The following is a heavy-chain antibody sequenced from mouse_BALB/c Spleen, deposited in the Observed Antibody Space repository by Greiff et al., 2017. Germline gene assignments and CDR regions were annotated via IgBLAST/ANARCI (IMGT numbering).Heavy chain of an antibody. V-gene: IGHV5-15*02. CDR3: ARDGRAMDY. J-gene: IGHJ4*01. Sequence: EVKLMESGGGLVQPGGSRKLSCAASGFTFSDYGMAWVRQAPGKGLEWVAFISNLAYSIYYAATVTGRFTISRENAKNTLYLEMSSLRSEDTAMYYCARDGRAMDYWGQGTSVTVSS. D-gene: IGHD6-1*01. CDR1: GFTFSDYG. CDR2: ISNLAYSI.